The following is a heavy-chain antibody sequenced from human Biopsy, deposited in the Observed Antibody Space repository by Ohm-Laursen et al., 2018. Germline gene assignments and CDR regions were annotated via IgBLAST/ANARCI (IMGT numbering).Heavy chain of an antibody. Sequence: SSVKVSCKASGGAFTNYAINWVRQAPGHGLEWMGGIITVPETAGYAERFQGRVTITEDVTTTTAYMDLSGLRSEDTAVYFCARGYSRRVSIFEASIYWFDTWGQGTLVTVSS. CDR2: IITVPETA. CDR3: ARGYSRRVSIFEASIYWFDT. CDR1: GGAFTNYA. J-gene: IGHJ5*02. V-gene: IGHV1-69*01. D-gene: IGHD3-10*01.